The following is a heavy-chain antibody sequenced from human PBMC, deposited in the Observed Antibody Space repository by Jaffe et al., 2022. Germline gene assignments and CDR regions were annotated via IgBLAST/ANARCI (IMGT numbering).Heavy chain of an antibody. CDR1: GYTLTELS. CDR2: FDPEDGET. CDR3: ATGRSNWGSNRDAFDI. D-gene: IGHD7-27*01. J-gene: IGHJ3*02. Sequence: QVQLVQSGAEVKKPGASVKVSCKVSGYTLTELSMHWVRQAPGKGLEWMGGFDPEDGETIYAQKFQGRVTMTEDTSTDTAYMELSSLRSEDTAVYYCATGRSNWGSNRDAFDIWGQGTMVTVSS. V-gene: IGHV1-24*01.